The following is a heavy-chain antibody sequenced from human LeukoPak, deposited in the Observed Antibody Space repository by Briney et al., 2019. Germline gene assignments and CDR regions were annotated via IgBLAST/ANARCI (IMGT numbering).Heavy chain of an antibody. CDR3: ARHNYYDSSGYYPLGY. J-gene: IGHJ4*02. D-gene: IGHD3-22*01. CDR2: IYYSGNA. Sequence: SETLSLTCTVSGGSVSGYYWSWIRQPPGKGLEWIGYIYYSGNAKYNPSLKSRVTMSVDTSKNQFSLRLSSVTAADTAVYYCARHNYYDSSGYYPLGYWGQGTLVTVSS. V-gene: IGHV4-59*08. CDR1: GGSVSGYY.